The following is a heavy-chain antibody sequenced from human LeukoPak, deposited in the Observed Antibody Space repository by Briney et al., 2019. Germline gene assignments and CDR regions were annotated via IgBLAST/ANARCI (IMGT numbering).Heavy chain of an antibody. CDR1: GFTLSNAW. V-gene: IGHV3-15*01. J-gene: IGHJ4*02. D-gene: IGHD3-10*01. Sequence: GGSLRLSCAASGFTLSNAWMSWVRQAPGKGLEWVGRIKSKTDGGTTDYAAPVKGRFTISSDDSKNTLYLQMNSLKTEDTAVYYCTTADPLLWFGDAIAYWGQGTLVTVSS. CDR3: TTADPLLWFGDAIAY. CDR2: IKSKTDGGTT.